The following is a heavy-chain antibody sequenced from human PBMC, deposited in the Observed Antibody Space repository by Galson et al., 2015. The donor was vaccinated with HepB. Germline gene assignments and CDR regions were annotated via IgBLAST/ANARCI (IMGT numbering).Heavy chain of an antibody. V-gene: IGHV1-18*01. J-gene: IGHJ5*02. D-gene: IGHD3-10*01. Sequence: SVKVSCKASGYTFTSYGISWVRQAPGQGLEWMGWISAYNGNTYYAQKLQRRVTMTTDTSTSTAYMELRSLRSDDTAVYYCARGTLQGVALSGLLNWFDPWGQGTLVTVSS. CDR1: GYTFTSYG. CDR3: ARGTLQGVALSGLLNWFDP. CDR2: ISAYNGNT.